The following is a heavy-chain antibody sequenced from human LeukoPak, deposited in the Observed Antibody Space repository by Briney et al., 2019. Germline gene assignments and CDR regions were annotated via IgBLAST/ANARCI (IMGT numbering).Heavy chain of an antibody. Sequence: GGSLRLSCAVSGFTFSNYAMSWVRRAPGKGLEWVEAISVSGGSTYYADSVKGRFTISRDNSKNTLYLQMNNLRAEDTAVYYCAKGGWGDPFDYWGQGTLVTVSS. J-gene: IGHJ4*02. V-gene: IGHV3-23*01. CDR3: AKGGWGDPFDY. D-gene: IGHD3-16*01. CDR2: ISVSGGST. CDR1: GFTFSNYA.